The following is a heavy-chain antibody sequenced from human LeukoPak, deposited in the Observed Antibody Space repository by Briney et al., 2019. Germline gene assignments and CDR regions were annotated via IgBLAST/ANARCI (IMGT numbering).Heavy chain of an antibody. D-gene: IGHD2-2*01. CDR2: ISSSGSTI. CDR3: ARQQIVVGDFDY. V-gene: IGHV3-48*03. J-gene: IGHJ4*02. Sequence: PGGSLRLSCAASGFTFSSYEMNWVRQAPGKGLEWVSYISSSGSTIYYADSVKGRFTISRDNAKNSLYLQMNSLRAEDTAGYYCARQQIVVGDFDYWGQGTLVTVSS. CDR1: GFTFSSYE.